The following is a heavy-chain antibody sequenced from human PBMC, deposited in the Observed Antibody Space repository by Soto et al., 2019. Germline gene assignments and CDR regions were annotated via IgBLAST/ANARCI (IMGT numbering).Heavy chain of an antibody. CDR2: IDPSDSYT. D-gene: IGHD3-22*01. CDR3: ASQYYYDSSGYP. Sequence: HGESLKISCQGSGYRFTSYWISWVRQMPGKGLEWMGRIDPSDSYTNYSPSFQGHVTISADKSISTAYLQWSSLKASDTAMYYCASQYYYDSSGYPWGQGTLVTVSS. CDR1: GYRFTSYW. V-gene: IGHV5-10-1*01. J-gene: IGHJ5*02.